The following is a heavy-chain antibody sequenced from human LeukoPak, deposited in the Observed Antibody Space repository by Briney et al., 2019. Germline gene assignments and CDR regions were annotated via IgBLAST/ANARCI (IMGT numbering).Heavy chain of an antibody. D-gene: IGHD6-19*01. CDR1: GGSFSGYY. J-gene: IGHJ4*02. V-gene: IGHV4-34*01. CDR3: APGAVTPDY. CDR2: INHSGST. Sequence: SETLSLTCAVYGGSFSGYYWSWIRQPPGKGLEWIGEINHSGSTNYNPSLKSRVTISVDTSKNQFSLKLSSVTAADTAVYYCAPGAVTPDYWGQGTLVTVSS.